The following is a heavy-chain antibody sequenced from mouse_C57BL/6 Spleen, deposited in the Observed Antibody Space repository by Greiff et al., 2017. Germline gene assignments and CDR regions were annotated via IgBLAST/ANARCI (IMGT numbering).Heavy chain of an antibody. CDR1: GYAFSSSW. V-gene: IGHV1-82*01. CDR3: ASTYYGSSLLDY. Sequence: VQLQQSGPELVKPGASVKISCKASGYAFSSSWMNWVKQRPGKGLEWIGRIYPGDGDTNYNGKFKGKATLTADKSSSTAYMQLSSLTSEDSAVYFCASTYYGSSLLDYWGQGTTHTVSS. D-gene: IGHD1-1*01. J-gene: IGHJ2*01. CDR2: IYPGDGDT.